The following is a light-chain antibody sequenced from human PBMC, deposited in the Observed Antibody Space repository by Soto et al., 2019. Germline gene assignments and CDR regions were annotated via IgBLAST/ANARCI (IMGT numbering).Light chain of an antibody. Sequence: QLVLTQSPSASASLGASVKVTCTLSSGHTNYAIAWHQVQPEKGPRYLMKVSTEGSHKKGDEIPDRFSGSSSGAERYLTISSLQSEDEADYYYQAWDTNIPVFGGGTKLTVL. CDR3: QAWDTNIPV. V-gene: IGLV4-69*01. CDR1: SGHTNYA. J-gene: IGLJ3*02. CDR2: VSTEGSH.